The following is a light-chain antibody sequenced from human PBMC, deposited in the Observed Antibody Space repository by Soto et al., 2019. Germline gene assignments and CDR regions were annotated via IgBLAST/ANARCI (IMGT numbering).Light chain of an antibody. J-gene: IGLJ1*01. CDR2: EVS. Sequence: QSALTQPASVSGSPGQSIAISCTGTSGDVGAYDYVSWYQHHPDKAPKLMIYEVSNRPSGVSDRFSGSKSVYTATLTISGLLAEDEADYYCASHTTSDTRVFGTGTKLTVL. V-gene: IGLV2-14*01. CDR1: SGDVGAYDY. CDR3: ASHTTSDTRV.